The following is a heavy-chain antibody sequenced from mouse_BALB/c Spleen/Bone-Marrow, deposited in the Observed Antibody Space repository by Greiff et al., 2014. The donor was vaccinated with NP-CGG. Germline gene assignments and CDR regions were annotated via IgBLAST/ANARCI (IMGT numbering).Heavy chain of an antibody. CDR1: GFPFSSYA. CDR2: ISSGGNYT. J-gene: IGHJ4*01. CDR3: VRAYGSSYAMDY. D-gene: IGHD1-1*01. Sequence: EVKLMESGGGLVKPGGSLKLSCAASGFPFSSYAMSWVRPSPETRLAWVAEISSGGNYTYYPDTVTGRFTISRDNAKNILYLEMSSLRSDDTAMYYCVRAYGSSYAMDYWGQGTSVTVSS. V-gene: IGHV5-9-4*01.